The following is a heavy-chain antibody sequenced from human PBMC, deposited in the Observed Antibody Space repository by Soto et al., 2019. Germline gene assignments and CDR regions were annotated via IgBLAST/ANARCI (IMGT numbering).Heavy chain of an antibody. J-gene: IGHJ4*02. CDR2: ISYDGSNK. CDR1: GFTFSSYA. Sequence: QVQLVESGGGVVQPGRSLRLSCAASGFTFSSYAMHWVRQAPGKGLEWVAVISYDGSNKYYADSVKGRFTISRDNSKNTLYLQMNSLRAEDTAVYYCARSLRTIIAHSSLPLDYWGQGTLVTVSS. D-gene: IGHD3-22*01. V-gene: IGHV3-30-3*01. CDR3: ARSLRTIIAHSSLPLDY.